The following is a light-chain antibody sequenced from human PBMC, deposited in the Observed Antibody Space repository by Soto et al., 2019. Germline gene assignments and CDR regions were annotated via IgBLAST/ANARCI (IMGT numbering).Light chain of an antibody. J-gene: IGKJ1*01. V-gene: IGKV3-11*01. CDR2: DAS. CDR3: QQRSNWPPILT. Sequence: EIVLTQSPATLSLSPGERATLSCRASQSVSSYLAWYQQKPGQAPRLLIYDASNRATGIPARFSGSGSGTDFTLTISSLEPEDFAVYYCQQRSNWPPILTFGQGTKVEIK. CDR1: QSVSSY.